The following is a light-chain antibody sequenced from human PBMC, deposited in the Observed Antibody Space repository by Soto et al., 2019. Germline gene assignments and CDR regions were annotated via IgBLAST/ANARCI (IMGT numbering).Light chain of an antibody. CDR2: ENN. J-gene: IGLJ3*02. V-gene: IGLV1-51*02. CDR1: TSNTGSNY. Sequence: QSVLTQPPSVSAAPGQKVTISCSGSTSNTGSNYISWYQQLPGTAPKLLIYENNKRPSGIPDRFSGSKSGTSATLGITGLQTGDEADYYCGTCDSSLSVWVFGGGTKLTVL. CDR3: GTCDSSLSVWV.